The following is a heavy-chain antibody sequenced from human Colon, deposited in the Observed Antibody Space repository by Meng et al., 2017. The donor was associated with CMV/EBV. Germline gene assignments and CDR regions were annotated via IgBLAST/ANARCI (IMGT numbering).Heavy chain of an antibody. Sequence: ASVKVSCKASGYTFTNYDINWVRQATGQGLEWLGWMNPNSGNTGYAQKFQGRVTITRNTSISTAYMELSSLRSEDTAVYYCARAPARSGPGYCSSNSCPSYYVDFWGQGTLVTVSS. CDR2: MNPNSGNT. CDR1: GYTFTNYD. D-gene: IGHD2-2*01. CDR3: ARAPARSGPGYCSSNSCPSYYVDF. J-gene: IGHJ4*02. V-gene: IGHV1-8*03.